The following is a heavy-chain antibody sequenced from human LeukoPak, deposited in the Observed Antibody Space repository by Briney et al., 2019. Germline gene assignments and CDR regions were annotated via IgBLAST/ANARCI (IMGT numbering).Heavy chain of an antibody. CDR1: GFTLSSYW. D-gene: IGHD3-10*01. CDR3: ARDWLAGVPFDAFDL. J-gene: IGHJ3*01. Sequence: GGSLRLSCAASGFTLSSYWMSWVRQAPGKGLEWVANIKEDGSEKYYVDSVKDRFTISRDNAKNSLYLHMNSLTAEDTAMYYCARDWLAGVPFDAFDLWGQGTMVTVSS. V-gene: IGHV3-7*01. CDR2: IKEDGSEK.